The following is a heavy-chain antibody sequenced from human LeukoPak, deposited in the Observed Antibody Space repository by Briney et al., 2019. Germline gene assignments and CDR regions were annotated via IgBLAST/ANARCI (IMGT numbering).Heavy chain of an antibody. J-gene: IGHJ4*02. Sequence: GGSLRLSCVASGFPFSSYGMHWVCQAPGKGLEWVAVIWSVGGAEYYADSVKGRFTISRDNSKNMLFLQMNSLRDEDTAIYYCARDRGWPAIHFDLWGQGALVTVSS. CDR1: GFPFSSYG. D-gene: IGHD6-19*01. CDR3: ARDRGWPAIHFDL. CDR2: IWSVGGAE. V-gene: IGHV3-33*01.